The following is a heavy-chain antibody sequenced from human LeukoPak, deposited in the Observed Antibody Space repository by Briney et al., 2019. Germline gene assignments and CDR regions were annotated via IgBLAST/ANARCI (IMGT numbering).Heavy chain of an antibody. J-gene: IGHJ4*02. CDR2: IYSGGST. V-gene: IGHV3-53*01. CDR1: GFTVSSNY. D-gene: IGHD6-13*01. Sequence: PGGSLRLSCAASGFTVSSNYMSWVRQAPGRGLGWVSVIYSGGSTYYADSVKGRFTISRDNSKNTLYLQMNSLRAEDTAVYYCAKAAHSSSWYHPDTDYWGQGTLVTVSS. CDR3: AKAAHSSSWYHPDTDY.